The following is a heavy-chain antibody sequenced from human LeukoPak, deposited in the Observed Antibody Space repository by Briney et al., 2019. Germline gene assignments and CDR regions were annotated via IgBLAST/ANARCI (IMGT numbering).Heavy chain of an antibody. Sequence: GGSLRLSCAASGFTFSSYAMNWVRQAPGKGLEWVSSVSSSNNYIYYADSVKGRFTISRDNAKTSLYLQMNSLRAEDTAAYYCARDLRHPVGGTSYWGQGTLVTVSS. CDR3: ARDLRHPVGGTSY. D-gene: IGHD4-23*01. CDR1: GFTFSSYA. CDR2: VSSSNNYI. V-gene: IGHV3-21*01. J-gene: IGHJ4*02.